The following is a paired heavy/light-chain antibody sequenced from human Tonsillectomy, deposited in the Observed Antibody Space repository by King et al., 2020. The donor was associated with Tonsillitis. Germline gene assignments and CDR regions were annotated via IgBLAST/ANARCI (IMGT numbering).Light chain of an antibody. J-gene: IGKJ4*01. Sequence: AIQMTQSPSSLSASVGDRVTITCRASQAIRNDLGWYQQKPGKAPKLLIYAASSLQSGVPSRFSGSGSGTDFTLTISSLQPEDFATYYCLQDYNYPRTFGGGTKVEVK. CDR1: QAIRND. CDR3: LQDYNYPRT. V-gene: IGKV1-6*01. CDR2: AAS.
Heavy chain of an antibody. J-gene: IGHJ3*01. CDR3: ARDTSRKQGSAWYDALDL. CDR2: IKQDGSAR. V-gene: IGHV3-7*04. CDR1: GFTFSTYW. Sequence: LRLSCAASGFTFSTYWMTWVRQAPGKGLEWVANIKQDGSARYSVDSVEGRFTISRDNAKNALFLEMNRLRVEDTAVYYCARDTSRKQGSAWYDALDLWGQGTMVTVSS. D-gene: IGHD6-19*01.